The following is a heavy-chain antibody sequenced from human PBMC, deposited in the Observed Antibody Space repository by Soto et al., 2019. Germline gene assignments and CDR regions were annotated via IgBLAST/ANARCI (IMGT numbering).Heavy chain of an antibody. J-gene: IGHJ6*02. CDR3: ARDRKTVTWYYAMDV. CDR1: GGSISSYY. V-gene: IGHV4-59*01. Sequence: PSETLSLTCTVSGGSISSYYWSWNRQPPGKGLEWIGHIFYSGSTEYNPSLKSRVTLSVDTSKTQFSLKLSSVTAADTAVYYCARDRKTVTWYYAMDVGGQGTTVTVSS. D-gene: IGHD4-4*01. CDR2: IFYSGST.